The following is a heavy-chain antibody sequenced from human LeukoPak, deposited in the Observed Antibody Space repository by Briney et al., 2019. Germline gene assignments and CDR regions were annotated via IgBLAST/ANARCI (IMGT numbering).Heavy chain of an antibody. D-gene: IGHD3-22*01. CDR2: NSGST. J-gene: IGHJ3*02. Sequence: SETLSLTCTVSGGSISSSSYYWGWIRQPPGKGLEWIGSNSGSTYYNPSLKSRVTISVDKSKNQFSLKLSSVTAADTAVYYCAREVYDSSGNGFDIWGQGTMVTVSS. CDR3: AREVYDSSGNGFDI. CDR1: GGSISSSSYY. V-gene: IGHV4-39*07.